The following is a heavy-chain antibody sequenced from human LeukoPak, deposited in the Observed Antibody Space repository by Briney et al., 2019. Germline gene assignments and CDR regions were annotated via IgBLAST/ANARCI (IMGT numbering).Heavy chain of an antibody. Sequence: GASVKVSCKASGYTFTGYYMHWVRQAPGQGREGVGWINPNSGGTNYAQKFQGRVTMTRDTSISTAYMELNSLRSDDTAVYYCARVPGYSGYDLAWDYWGQGTLVTVSS. D-gene: IGHD5-12*01. CDR1: GYTFTGYY. CDR2: INPNSGGT. CDR3: ARVPGYSGYDLAWDY. J-gene: IGHJ4*02. V-gene: IGHV1-2*02.